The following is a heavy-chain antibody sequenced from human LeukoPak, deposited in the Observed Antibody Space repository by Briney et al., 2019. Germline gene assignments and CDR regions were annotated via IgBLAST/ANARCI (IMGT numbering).Heavy chain of an antibody. D-gene: IGHD6-13*01. CDR2: INPNSGGT. CDR3: ATIAAAGTPDPYYFDY. V-gene: IGHV1-2*02. Sequence: ASVKVSCKASGYTFTGYYVHWVRQAPGQGLEWMGWINPNSGGTNYAQKFQGRVTMTRDTSISTAYMELSRLRSDDTAVYYCATIAAAGTPDPYYFDYWGQGTLVTVSS. CDR1: GYTFTGYY. J-gene: IGHJ4*02.